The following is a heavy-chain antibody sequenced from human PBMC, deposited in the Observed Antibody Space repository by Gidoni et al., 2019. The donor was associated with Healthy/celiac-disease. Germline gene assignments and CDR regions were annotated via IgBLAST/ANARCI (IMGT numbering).Heavy chain of an antibody. Sequence: VQLVESGGGLVQPRRSLKLSCAASGFTFHAYAMHWVRQAPGQGLERVSGISWKSGSIGYADSVKGRFTISRDNAKNSLYLQMNSLRAEDTALYYCAKGVRRYSSSWYDYWGQGTLVTVSS. D-gene: IGHD6-13*01. CDR1: GFTFHAYA. CDR3: AKGVRRYSSSWYDY. J-gene: IGHJ4*02. V-gene: IGHV3-9*01. CDR2: ISWKSGSI.